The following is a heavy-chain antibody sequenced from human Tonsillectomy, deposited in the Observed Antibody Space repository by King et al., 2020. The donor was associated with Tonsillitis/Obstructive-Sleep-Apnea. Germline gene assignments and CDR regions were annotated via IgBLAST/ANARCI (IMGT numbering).Heavy chain of an antibody. J-gene: IGHJ4*02. CDR1: GGTINSSSYY. Sequence: QLQESGPGLMKPSETLSLTCTVSGGTINSSSYYWGWIRQPPGKGLEWIGSIYYTVSTFYNPSLKSRVIISVDSSKNQFSLNLNSVTAADTGVYYCARRGGSGRSLDYWGQGTLVTVSS. V-gene: IGHV4-39*01. CDR2: IYYTVST. D-gene: IGHD6-19*01. CDR3: ARRGGSGRSLDY.